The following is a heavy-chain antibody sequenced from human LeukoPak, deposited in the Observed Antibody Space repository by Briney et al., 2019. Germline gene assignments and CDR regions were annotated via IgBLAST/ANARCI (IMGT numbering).Heavy chain of an antibody. CDR1: GYSFTSYW. CDR3: ANNDISYDSSGPPLQGYYMGV. J-gene: IGHJ6*03. D-gene: IGHD3-22*01. Sequence: GESLKISCKGSGYSFTSYWIGWVRQMPGKGLEWMGIIYPGDSDTRYSPSFQGQVTISADKSISTAYLQWSSLRAEDTAVYYCANNDISYDSSGPPLQGYYMGVWGKGTTVTVSS. CDR2: IYPGDSDT. V-gene: IGHV5-51*01.